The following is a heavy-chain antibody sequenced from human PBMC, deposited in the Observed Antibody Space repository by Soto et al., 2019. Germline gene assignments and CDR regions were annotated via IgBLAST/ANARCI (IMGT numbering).Heavy chain of an antibody. CDR3: AKDRRQIPQRGHFDY. V-gene: IGHV3-30*18. CDR2: ISYDGSNK. Sequence: GGSLRLSCAASGFTFSSYGMHWVRQAPGKGLEWVAVISYDGSNKYYADSVKGRFTISRDNSKNTLYLQMNSLRAEDTAVYYCAKDRRQIPQRGHFDYWGQGTLVTVSS. J-gene: IGHJ4*02. CDR1: GFTFSSYG. D-gene: IGHD1-1*01.